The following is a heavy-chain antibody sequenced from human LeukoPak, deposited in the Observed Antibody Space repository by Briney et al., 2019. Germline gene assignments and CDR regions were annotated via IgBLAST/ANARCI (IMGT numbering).Heavy chain of an antibody. CDR2: ISGNGGRT. CDR1: GFTSSSYA. D-gene: IGHD5-18*01. Sequence: PGGSLRLSCAASGFTSSSYAMSWVRQAPGKGLEWVSVISGNGGRTYYADSVKGRFTISRDNSKNTLYLQMNSLRAEDTAVYYCAKVRDLDTVLGRFDNWGQGTLVTVSS. V-gene: IGHV3-23*01. CDR3: AKVRDLDTVLGRFDN. J-gene: IGHJ5*02.